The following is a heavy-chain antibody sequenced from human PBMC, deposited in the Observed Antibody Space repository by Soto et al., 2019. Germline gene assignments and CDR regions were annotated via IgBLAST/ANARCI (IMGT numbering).Heavy chain of an antibody. D-gene: IGHD5-18*01. J-gene: IGHJ4*02. CDR1: GYTFTGYY. V-gene: IGHV1-2*02. CDR3: ARDIGVEYSYGQYYFDY. Sequence: ASVKVSCKASGYTFTGYYMHWVRQAPGQGLEWMGWINPNSGGTNYAQKLQGGVTMTRDTSISTAYMELSRMRSDDTAVYYCARDIGVEYSYGQYYFDYWGQGTLVTVSS. CDR2: INPNSGGT.